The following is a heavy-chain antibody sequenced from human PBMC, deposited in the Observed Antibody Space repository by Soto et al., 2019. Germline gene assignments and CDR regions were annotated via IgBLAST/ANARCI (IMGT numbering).Heavy chain of an antibody. Sequence: GASVKVSCKASGGTFSSYAISWVRQAPGQGLEWMGGIIPIFGTANYAQKFQGRVTITADESTSTAYMELSSLRSEDTAVYYCASKAAAGDPSVDYWGQGTLVTVSS. CDR2: IIPIFGTA. J-gene: IGHJ4*02. V-gene: IGHV1-69*13. D-gene: IGHD6-13*01. CDR3: ASKAAAGDPSVDY. CDR1: GGTFSSYA.